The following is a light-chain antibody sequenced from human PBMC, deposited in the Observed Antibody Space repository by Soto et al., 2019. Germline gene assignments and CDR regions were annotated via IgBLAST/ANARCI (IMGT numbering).Light chain of an antibody. CDR2: GAS. CDR1: QSVSGSY. J-gene: IGKJ2*01. CDR3: HQYGSSPDT. V-gene: IGKV3-20*01. Sequence: EIVLTQSPGTLSLSPGERATLACRASQSVSGSYLAWYQQKVGQAPRLLIYGASSRATGTPDKFSGSGSGADFTLTISRLEPEDFAVYFCHQYGSSPDTFGQGTKLEI.